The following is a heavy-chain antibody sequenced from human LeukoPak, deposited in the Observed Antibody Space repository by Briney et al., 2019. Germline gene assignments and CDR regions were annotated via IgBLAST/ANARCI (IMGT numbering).Heavy chain of an antibody. J-gene: IGHJ4*02. CDR1: GGSISSYY. D-gene: IGHD6-13*01. V-gene: IGHV4-59*12. CDR2: IYYSGST. CDR3: ARLSPGIAAAGTVLDY. Sequence: SETLSLTCTVSGGSISSYYWSWIRQPPGKGLEWIGYIYYSGSTNYNPSLKSRVTISVDTSKNQFSLKLSSVTAADTAVYYCARLSPGIAAAGTVLDYWGQGTLVTVSS.